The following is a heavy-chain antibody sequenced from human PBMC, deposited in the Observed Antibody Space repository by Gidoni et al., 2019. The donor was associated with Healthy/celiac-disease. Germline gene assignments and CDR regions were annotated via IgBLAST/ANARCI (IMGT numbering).Heavy chain of an antibody. J-gene: IGHJ6*02. Sequence: EVQLVESGGGLVQPGGSLRLSCAASGFTFSSYEMNWVRQAPGQGLEWVSYISSSGSTIYYADSVKGRFTISRDNAKNSLYLQMNSLRAEDTAVYYCARDLSDTAMGPYYYYGMDVWGQGTTVTVSS. D-gene: IGHD5-18*01. V-gene: IGHV3-48*03. CDR1: GFTFSSYE. CDR3: ARDLSDTAMGPYYYYGMDV. CDR2: ISSSGSTI.